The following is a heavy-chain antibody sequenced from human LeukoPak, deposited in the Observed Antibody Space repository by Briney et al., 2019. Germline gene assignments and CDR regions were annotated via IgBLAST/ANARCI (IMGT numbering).Heavy chain of an antibody. J-gene: IGHJ4*02. CDR1: GGSFGGYY. Sequence: PSETLSLTCAVYGGSFGGYYWSWIRQPPGKGLERIGEINHSGSTNYNPSLKSRVTISVDTSKNQFSLKLSSVTAADTAVYYCARGRRVLVVGMTPGWFDYWGQGTLVTVSS. CDR3: ARGRRVLVVGMTPGWFDY. V-gene: IGHV4-34*01. D-gene: IGHD6-19*01. CDR2: INHSGST.